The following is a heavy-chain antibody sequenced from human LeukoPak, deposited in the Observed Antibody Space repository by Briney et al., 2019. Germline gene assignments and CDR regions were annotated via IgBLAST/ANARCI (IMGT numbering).Heavy chain of an antibody. J-gene: IGHJ4*02. CDR3: STALDN. V-gene: IGHV3-7*01. CDR1: GFTFSSYW. Sequence: GGSLRLSCAASGFTFSSYWMDWVRQAPGKGLEWVANIKEDGSEKYYVDSVKGRFTISRDNADNSLYLQMDSLRAEGTAVYYCSTALDNWGQGTLVTVSA. CDR2: IKEDGSEK. D-gene: IGHD2-15*01.